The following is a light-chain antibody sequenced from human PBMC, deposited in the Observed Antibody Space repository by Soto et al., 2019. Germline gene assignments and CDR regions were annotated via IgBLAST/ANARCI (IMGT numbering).Light chain of an antibody. J-gene: IGKJ4*01. V-gene: IGKV1-39*01. Sequence: DIQLTQSPSSLSASIGDRVTITCRASQSISSYLNWYQQKPGKAPRLLIYAASSLQGGVPSRFSGSGSGADFTLTISSLQPEDFATYYCQQSYRTPVTFGGGTKVEIK. CDR3: QQSYRTPVT. CDR2: AAS. CDR1: QSISSY.